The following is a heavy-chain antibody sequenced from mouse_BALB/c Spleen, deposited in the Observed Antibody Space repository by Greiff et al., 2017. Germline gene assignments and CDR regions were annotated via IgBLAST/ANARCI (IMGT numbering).Heavy chain of an antibody. CDR2: ISSGGSYT. V-gene: IGHV5-9-4*01. CDR1: GFTFSSYA. CDR3: ARTTATTVYAMDY. Sequence: DVKLVESGGGLVKPGGSLKLSCAASGFTFSSYAMSWVRQSPEKRLEWVAEISSGGSYTYYPDTVTGRFTISRDNAKNTLYLEMSSLRSEDTAMYYCARTTATTVYAMDYWGQGTSVTVSS. D-gene: IGHD1-2*01. J-gene: IGHJ4*01.